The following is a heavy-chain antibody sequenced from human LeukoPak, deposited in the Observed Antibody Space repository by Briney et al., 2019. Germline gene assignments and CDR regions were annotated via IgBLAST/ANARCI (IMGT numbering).Heavy chain of an antibody. Sequence: PGRSLRLSCAASGFTFSSYGMHWVRQAPGKGLEWLAVIWYDGSNKYYADSVKGRFTISRDNSKNTLYLQMNSLRAEDTAVYCCAKDHGVVVVAAGFDYWGQGTLVTVSS. CDR3: AKDHGVVVVAAGFDY. V-gene: IGHV3-33*06. D-gene: IGHD2-15*01. CDR1: GFTFSSYG. J-gene: IGHJ4*02. CDR2: IWYDGSNK.